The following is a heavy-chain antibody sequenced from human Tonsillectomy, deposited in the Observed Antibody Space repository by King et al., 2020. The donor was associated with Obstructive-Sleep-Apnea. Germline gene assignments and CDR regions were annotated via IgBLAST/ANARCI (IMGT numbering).Heavy chain of an antibody. CDR2: ISSSSRYI. V-gene: IGHV3-21*01. J-gene: IGHJ2*01. Sequence: QLVQSGGGLVKPGGSLRLSCAASGFTFSSYSMNWVRQAPGKGLEWVSSISSSSRYIYYADSVKGRFTLPRDNAKNSLYLQMNSLRAEDTAVYYCARVGGSGWDWYFDLWGRGTLVTVSS. D-gene: IGHD6-19*01. CDR3: ARVGGSGWDWYFDL. CDR1: GFTFSSYS.